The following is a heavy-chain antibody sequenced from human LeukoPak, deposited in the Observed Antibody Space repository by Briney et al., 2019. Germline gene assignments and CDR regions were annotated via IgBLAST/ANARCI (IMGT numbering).Heavy chain of an antibody. Sequence: ASVKVSRKASGYTFTSYDINWVRQATGQGLEWMGWMNPNSGNTGYAQKFQGRVTMTRNTSISTAYMELSCLRSEDTAVYYCARGQASSGYEVDFDYWGQGTLVTVSS. CDR1: GYTFTSYD. V-gene: IGHV1-8*01. CDR2: MNPNSGNT. J-gene: IGHJ4*02. D-gene: IGHD5-12*01. CDR3: ARGQASSGYEVDFDY.